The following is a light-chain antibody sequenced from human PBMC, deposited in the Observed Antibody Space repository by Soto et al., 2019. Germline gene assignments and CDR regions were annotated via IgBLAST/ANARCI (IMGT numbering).Light chain of an antibody. CDR2: SAS. CDR3: QQYNNWPRT. Sequence: EIVMTQSPVTLSVSPGERATLSCRASQSVSNNLAWYQQKPGQAPRLLIFSASSRATGSPARFSGSGSGTDFTLTISSLQSEDFAIYFCQQYNNWPRTFSQGTKVEMK. J-gene: IGKJ1*01. V-gene: IGKV3D-15*01. CDR1: QSVSNN.